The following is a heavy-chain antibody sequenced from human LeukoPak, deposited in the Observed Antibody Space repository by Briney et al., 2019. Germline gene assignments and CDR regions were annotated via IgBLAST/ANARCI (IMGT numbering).Heavy chain of an antibody. CDR2: IVPIFGTA. J-gene: IGHJ5*02. CDR1: GYTFTDYY. Sequence: GASVKVSCKTSGYTFTDYYIHWVRQAPGQGLEWMGGIVPIFGTANYAQKFQGRVTITADESTSTAYMELSSLRSEDTAVYYCARSPTGDSPNWFDPWGQGTLVTVSS. V-gene: IGHV1-69*13. D-gene: IGHD7-27*01. CDR3: ARSPTGDSPNWFDP.